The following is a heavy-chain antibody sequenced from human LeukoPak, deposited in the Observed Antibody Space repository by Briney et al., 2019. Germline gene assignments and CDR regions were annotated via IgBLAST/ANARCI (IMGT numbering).Heavy chain of an antibody. CDR3: ARVTRFTQFGELWFDS. V-gene: IGHV4-34*01. J-gene: IGHJ5*01. CDR2: ITHSRST. Sequence: SETLCLSCAVYGGSFSSYYWSWFRQSPGKGLEWIGEITHSRSTNYNPSLKRRATISLATSKSQSLLKLTSVTPAETAVYYCARVTRFTQFGELWFDSWGQGTLLTVSS. D-gene: IGHD3-10*01. CDR1: GGSFSSYY.